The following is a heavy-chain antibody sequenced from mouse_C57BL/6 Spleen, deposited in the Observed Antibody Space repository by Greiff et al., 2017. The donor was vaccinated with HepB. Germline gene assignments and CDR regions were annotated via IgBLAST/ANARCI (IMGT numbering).Heavy chain of an antibody. J-gene: IGHJ3*01. CDR3: ARSTMVKGFAY. Sequence: EVHLVESGGGLVKPGGSLKLSCAASGFTFSSYAMSWVRQTPEKRLEWVATISDGGSYTYYPDNVKGRFTISRDNAKNNLYLQMSHLKSEDTAMYYCARSTMVKGFAYWGQGTLVTVSA. CDR2: ISDGGSYT. V-gene: IGHV5-4*01. CDR1: GFTFSSYA. D-gene: IGHD2-1*01.